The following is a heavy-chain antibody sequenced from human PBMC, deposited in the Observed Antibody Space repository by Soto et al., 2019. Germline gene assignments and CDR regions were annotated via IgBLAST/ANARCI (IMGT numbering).Heavy chain of an antibody. D-gene: IGHD6-13*01. V-gene: IGHV3-33*01. CDR3: ARWGSSHSSSWMRAEYFQH. CDR2: IWYDGSNK. CDR1: GFTFSSYG. J-gene: IGHJ1*01. Sequence: PGGSLRLSCAASGFTFSSYGMHWVRQAPGKGLEWVAVIWYDGSNKYYADSVKGRFTISRDNSKNTLYLQMNSLRAEDTAVYYCARWGSSHSSSWMRAEYFQHWGQGTLVTVSS.